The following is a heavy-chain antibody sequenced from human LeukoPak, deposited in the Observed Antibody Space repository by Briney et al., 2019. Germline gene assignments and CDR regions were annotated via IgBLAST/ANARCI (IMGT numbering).Heavy chain of an antibody. CDR3: ARHDPNSWFQATLPPDY. J-gene: IGHJ4*02. Sequence: SETLSLTCAVYGGSFSGYYWIWIRQPPGKGLEWIGEINHSGSTNYNPSLKSRVTISVDTSKNQFSLKLSSVTAADTAVYYCARHDPNSWFQATLPPDYWGQGTLVTVSS. CDR2: INHSGST. V-gene: IGHV4-34*01. CDR1: GGSFSGYY. D-gene: IGHD6-13*01.